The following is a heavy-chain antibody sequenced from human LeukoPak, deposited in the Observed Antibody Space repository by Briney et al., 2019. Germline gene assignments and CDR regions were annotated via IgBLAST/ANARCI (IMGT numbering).Heavy chain of an antibody. Sequence: GGSLRLSCAASGFTFSSYAMSWVRQAPGKGLEWVSAISGSGGSTYYADSVKGRLTISRDNSKNTLYLQMNSLRAEDTAVYYCAKKMSITAASQVDYWGQGTLVTVSS. D-gene: IGHD1-20*01. CDR3: AKKMSITAASQVDY. CDR1: GFTFSSYA. CDR2: ISGSGGST. J-gene: IGHJ4*02. V-gene: IGHV3-23*01.